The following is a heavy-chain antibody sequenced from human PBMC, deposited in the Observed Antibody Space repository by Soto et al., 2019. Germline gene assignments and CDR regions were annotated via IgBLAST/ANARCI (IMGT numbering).Heavy chain of an antibody. D-gene: IGHD3-22*01. V-gene: IGHV3-23*01. J-gene: IGHJ4*02. Sequence: PGGSLRLSCAASGFTFSSYAMSWVRQAPGKGLEWVSAISGSGGSTYYADSVKGRFTISRENAKNSLYLQMNSLRAGDTAVYYCARAKDSSGIDYWGQGTLVTVSS. CDR2: ISGSGGST. CDR1: GFTFSSYA. CDR3: ARAKDSSGIDY.